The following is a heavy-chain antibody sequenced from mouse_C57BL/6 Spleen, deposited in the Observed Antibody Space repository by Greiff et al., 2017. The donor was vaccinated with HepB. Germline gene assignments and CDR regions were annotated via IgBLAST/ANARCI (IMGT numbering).Heavy chain of an antibody. CDR3: ARSPLSYVYFDY. Sequence: VQLQQSGAELAKPGASVKLSCKASGYTFTSYWMHWVKQRPGQGLEWIGYINPSSGYTKYNQKFKDKATLTADISSSTAYMQLSSLTYEDSAVYYCARSPLSYVYFDYWGQGTTLTVSS. J-gene: IGHJ2*01. D-gene: IGHD2-12*01. V-gene: IGHV1-7*01. CDR2: INPSSGYT. CDR1: GYTFTSYW.